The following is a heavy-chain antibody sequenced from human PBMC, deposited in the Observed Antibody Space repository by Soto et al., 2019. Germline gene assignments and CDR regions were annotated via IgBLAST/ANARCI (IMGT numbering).Heavy chain of an antibody. V-gene: IGHV3-7*03. J-gene: IGHJ6*02. CDR3: ARVELTYYYYYGMDV. CDR2: IKQDGSEK. D-gene: IGHD3-10*01. CDR1: GFTFSSYW. Sequence: GGSPRLSCAASGFTFSSYWMSWVRQAPGKGLEWVANIKQDGSEKYYVDSVKGRFTISRDNAKNSLYLQMNSLRAEDTAVYYCARVELTYYYYYGMDVWGQGTTVTVSS.